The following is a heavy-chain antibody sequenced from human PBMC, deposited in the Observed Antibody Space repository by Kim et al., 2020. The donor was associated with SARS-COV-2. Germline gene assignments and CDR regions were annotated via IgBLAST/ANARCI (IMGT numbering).Heavy chain of an antibody. CDR1: GFAFNSYG. J-gene: IGHJ6*01. CDR3: SQCEQNGPYYFYVWDV. V-gene: IGHV3-48*01. D-gene: IGHD2-8*01. CDR2: ISSSGSNK. Sequence: GGSLRLSCAASGFAFNSYGMNCVRQAPGKGPEWVSVISSSGSNKYYADSVKGRFTISRHNAKNSLFLQMNSLRAEDTGVYYCSQCEQNGPYYFYVWDVW.